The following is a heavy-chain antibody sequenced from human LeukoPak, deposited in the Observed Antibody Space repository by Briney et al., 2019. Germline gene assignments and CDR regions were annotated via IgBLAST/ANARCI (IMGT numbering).Heavy chain of an antibody. D-gene: IGHD4-17*01. J-gene: IGHJ6*03. CDR2: ISAYNGNT. CDR3: ARAYGDYYYYYYYYMDV. Sequence: ASVKASCKASGYTFTSYGISWVRQAPGQGLEWMGWISAYNGNTNYAQKLQGRVTMTTDTSTSTAYMELRSLRSEDTAVYYCARAYGDYYYYYYYYMDVWGKGTTVTVSS. V-gene: IGHV1-18*01. CDR1: GYTFTSYG.